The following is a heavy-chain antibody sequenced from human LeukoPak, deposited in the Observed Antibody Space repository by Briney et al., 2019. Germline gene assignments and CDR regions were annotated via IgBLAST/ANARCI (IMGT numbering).Heavy chain of an antibody. CDR3: VTELVDSGYVDS. Sequence: GASVKVSCKASGYSFTGYNVHWVRHAPGQRPEWMGLINRHTGGTMFAQKFQGRVTMTWDTSIATAYMELNSLISDDTAIYFCVTELVDSGYVDSWGQGTLVTVSS. CDR2: INRHTGGT. CDR1: GYSFTGYN. D-gene: IGHD3-9*01. J-gene: IGHJ5*01. V-gene: IGHV1-2*02.